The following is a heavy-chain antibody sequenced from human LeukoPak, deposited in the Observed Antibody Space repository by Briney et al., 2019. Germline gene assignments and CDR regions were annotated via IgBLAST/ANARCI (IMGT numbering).Heavy chain of an antibody. J-gene: IGHJ6*03. CDR3: ARIHSSSWYDYYYYYYMDV. D-gene: IGHD6-13*01. CDR2: IYHSGST. Sequence: PSETLSLTCTVSGYSISSGYYWGWIRQPPGKGLEWIGSIYHSGSTYYNPSLKSRVTISVDTSKNQFSLKLSSVTAADTAVYYCARIHSSSWYDYYYYYYMDVWGKGTTVTVSS. CDR1: GYSISSGYY. V-gene: IGHV4-38-2*02.